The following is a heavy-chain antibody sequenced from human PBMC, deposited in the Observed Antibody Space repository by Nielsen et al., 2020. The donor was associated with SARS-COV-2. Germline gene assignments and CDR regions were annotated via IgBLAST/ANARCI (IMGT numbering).Heavy chain of an antibody. CDR2: IDWDDDK. J-gene: IGHJ5*02. D-gene: IGHD6-13*01. V-gene: IGHV2-70*11. Sequence: SGPTLVKPTQTLTLTCIFSGFSLSTSGMCVSWIRQPPGKALEWLARIDWDDDKYYSTSLKTRLTISKDTSKNQVVLTMTNMDPVDTATYYCARILSSSWSSAFDPWGQGTLVTVSS. CDR3: ARILSSSWSSAFDP. CDR1: GFSLSTSGMC.